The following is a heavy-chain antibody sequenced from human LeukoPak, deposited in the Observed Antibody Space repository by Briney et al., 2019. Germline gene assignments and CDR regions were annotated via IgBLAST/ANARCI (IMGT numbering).Heavy chain of an antibody. CDR2: INHSGSA. CDR3: ARARGDYYDSSGYYSAFDY. D-gene: IGHD3-22*01. J-gene: IGHJ4*02. Sequence: KPSETLSLICAVYGGPFSGYYWSWIRQPPGKGLEWIGEINHSGSANYNPSLKSRVTISVDMSKNQFSLKLSSVTAADTAVYYCARARGDYYDSSGYYSAFDYWGQGTLVTVSS. V-gene: IGHV4-34*01. CDR1: GGPFSGYY.